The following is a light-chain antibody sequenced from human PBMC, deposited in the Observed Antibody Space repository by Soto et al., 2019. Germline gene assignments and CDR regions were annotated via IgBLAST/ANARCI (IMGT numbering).Light chain of an antibody. CDR3: QQYGSSFT. Sequence: EIVLTQSPDTLSLSPGERATLSCRASQSVGSSYLAWYQQKPGQAPRLLIYGASSRATGIPDRFSGSGSGTDFTHTISRLEPEYFAVYYCQQYGSSFTFGPGTKVDIK. CDR2: GAS. CDR1: QSVGSSY. J-gene: IGKJ3*01. V-gene: IGKV3-20*01.